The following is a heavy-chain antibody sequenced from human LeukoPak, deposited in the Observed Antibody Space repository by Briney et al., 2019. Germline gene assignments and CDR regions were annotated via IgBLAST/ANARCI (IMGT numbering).Heavy chain of an antibody. Sequence: GGSLRLSCAASGFTFSNYWLHWVRQAPGKGLVWVSRLDANAKTTSYADSVKGRFTISTDNAKKTLYLQMNSLRVEDTAVYYCLTVVETTIAAFDIWGQGTMVTVSS. J-gene: IGHJ3*02. V-gene: IGHV3-74*01. CDR2: LDANAKTT. CDR1: GFTFSNYW. CDR3: LTVVETTIAAFDI. D-gene: IGHD1-26*01.